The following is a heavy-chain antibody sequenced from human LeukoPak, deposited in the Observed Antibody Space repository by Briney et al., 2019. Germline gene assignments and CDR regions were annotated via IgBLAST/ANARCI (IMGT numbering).Heavy chain of an antibody. Sequence: PSETLSLTCTVSGGSISSYYWSWIRQPAGKGLEWIGRIYTSGSTNYNPSLKSRVTISVDTSKNQFSLKLSSVTAADTAVYYCARAIRFLEWFRLDYWGQGTLVTVSS. CDR2: IYTSGST. CDR1: GGSISSYY. CDR3: ARAIRFLEWFRLDY. J-gene: IGHJ4*02. V-gene: IGHV4-4*07. D-gene: IGHD3-3*01.